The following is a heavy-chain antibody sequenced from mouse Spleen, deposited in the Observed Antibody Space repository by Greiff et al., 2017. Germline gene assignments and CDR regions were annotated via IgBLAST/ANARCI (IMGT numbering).Heavy chain of an antibody. CDR3: ASNYRYDAGYYFDY. CDR2: INPNNGGT. J-gene: IGHJ2*01. Sequence: EVQLQQSGPELVKPGASVKISCKASGYTFTDYYMNWVKQSHGKSLEWIGDINPNNGGTSYNQKFKGKATLTVDKSSSTAYMELRSLTSEDSAVYYCASNYRYDAGYYFDYWGQGTTLTVSS. V-gene: IGHV1-26*01. CDR1: GYTFTDYY. D-gene: IGHD2-14*01.